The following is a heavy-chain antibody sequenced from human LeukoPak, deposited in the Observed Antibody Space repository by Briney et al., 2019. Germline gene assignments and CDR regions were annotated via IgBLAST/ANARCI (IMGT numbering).Heavy chain of an antibody. V-gene: IGHV3-33*01. J-gene: IGHJ4*02. D-gene: IGHD2-2*02. CDR2: IWYDGSNK. CDR3: ARAFVPATAIRAYYFDY. Sequence: PGRSLRLSCAASGFTFSSYGMHWVRQAPGKGLEWVAVIWYDGSNKYYADSVKGRFTISRDNSKNTLYLQMNSLRAEDTAVYYCARAFVPATAIRAYYFDYWGQGTLVTVSS. CDR1: GFTFSSYG.